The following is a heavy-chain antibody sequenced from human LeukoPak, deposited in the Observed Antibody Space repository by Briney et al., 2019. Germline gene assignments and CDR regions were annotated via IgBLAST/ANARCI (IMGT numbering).Heavy chain of an antibody. CDR3: ARDNSGGSTWWFDP. Sequence: GASVKLSCKASGYTFTGYYMHWVRQAPGHGLEWMGWINPNSGGTNYAQQFQGRVTMTRDTSISQAYMELSRLRAEDTAVYYCARDNSGGSTWWFDPWGQGSLVTVSS. CDR1: GYTFTGYY. D-gene: IGHD2-15*01. J-gene: IGHJ5*02. V-gene: IGHV1-2*02. CDR2: INPNSGGT.